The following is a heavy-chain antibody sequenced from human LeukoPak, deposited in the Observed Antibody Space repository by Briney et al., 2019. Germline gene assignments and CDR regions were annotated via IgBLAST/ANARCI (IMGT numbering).Heavy chain of an antibody. D-gene: IGHD5-18*01. CDR3: ARAGRGYSYGSHAFDI. J-gene: IGHJ3*02. V-gene: IGHV1-69*06. CDR2: VIPIFGTA. CDR1: GGTFSSYA. Sequence: SVKVSCKASGGTFSSYAISWVRQAPGQGLEWMGGVIPIFGTANYAQKFQGRVTITADKSTSTAYMELSSLRSEDTAVYYCARAGRGYSYGSHAFDIWGQGTMVTVSS.